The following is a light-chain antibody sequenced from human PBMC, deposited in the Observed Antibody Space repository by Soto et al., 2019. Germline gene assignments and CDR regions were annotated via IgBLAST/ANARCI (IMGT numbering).Light chain of an antibody. CDR3: QQYDNSRIT. V-gene: IGKV3-20*01. Sequence: EVVLTQSPGTLSLSPGERATLSCRASQSVSSSFLSWYQQKPGQAPRLLIYGASSRATGIPDRFSGSGSGTDFTLTISRLEPEDLAVYYCQQYDNSRITFGGGTKVEIK. CDR1: QSVSSSF. CDR2: GAS. J-gene: IGKJ4*01.